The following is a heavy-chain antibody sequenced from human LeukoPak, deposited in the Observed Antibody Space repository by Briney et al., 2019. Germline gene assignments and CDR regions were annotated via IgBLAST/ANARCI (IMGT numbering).Heavy chain of an antibody. Sequence: PSETLSLTCAVSGYSISSGYYWGRIRQPPGKGLEWIGSIYHSGSTYYNPSLKSRVTISVDTSKNQFSLKLSSVTAADTAVYYCARTLTIFGVTANFDYWGQGTLVTVSS. CDR2: IYHSGST. CDR3: ARTLTIFGVTANFDY. J-gene: IGHJ4*02. V-gene: IGHV4-38-2*01. CDR1: GYSISSGYY. D-gene: IGHD3-3*01.